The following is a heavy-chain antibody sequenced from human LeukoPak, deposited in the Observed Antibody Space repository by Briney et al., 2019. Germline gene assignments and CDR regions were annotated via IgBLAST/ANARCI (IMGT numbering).Heavy chain of an antibody. J-gene: IGHJ4*02. Sequence: PSETLSLTCTVSGGSISSGSYYWSWIRQPAGKGLEWIGRIYTSGSTNYNPSLKSRVTISVDTSKNQFSLKLSSVTAADAAVYYSARDLAGYYFDYWGQGTLVTVSS. CDR1: GGSISSGSYY. D-gene: IGHD6-25*01. CDR2: IYTSGST. CDR3: ARDLAGYYFDY. V-gene: IGHV4-61*02.